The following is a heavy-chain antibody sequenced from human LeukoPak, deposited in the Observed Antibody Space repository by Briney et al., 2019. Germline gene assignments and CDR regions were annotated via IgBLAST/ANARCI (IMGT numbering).Heavy chain of an antibody. Sequence: GGSLRLSCAASGFTFSSHWMHWVRQAPGKGLVWVSRIRGDGSGSNYADSVKGRFTISRDNAKNTLYLQMNSLTAEDTAVYFCARVPVEAAGMGIDYWGQGTLVSVPS. CDR2: IRGDGSGS. J-gene: IGHJ4*02. D-gene: IGHD6-13*01. CDR3: ARVPVEAAGMGIDY. CDR1: GFTFSSHW. V-gene: IGHV3-74*01.